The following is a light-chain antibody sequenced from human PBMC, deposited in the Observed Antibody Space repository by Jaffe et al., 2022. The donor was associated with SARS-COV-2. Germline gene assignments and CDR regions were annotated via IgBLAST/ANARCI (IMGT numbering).Light chain of an antibody. CDR3: HQRSIWPIT. J-gene: IGKJ4*01. CDR1: QSLRSN. V-gene: IGKV3-11*01. CDR2: DTS. Sequence: EIVLTQSPVTLSLSPGERATISCRASQSLRSNLAWYQQKPGQAPRLLIYDTSNRATGIPARFSGSGSGTDFTLTISGLEPEDFAVYYCHQRSIWPITFGGGTKVEIK.